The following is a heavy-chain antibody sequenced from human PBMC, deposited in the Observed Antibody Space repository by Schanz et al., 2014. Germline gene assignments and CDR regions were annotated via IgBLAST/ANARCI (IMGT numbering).Heavy chain of an antibody. CDR3: ARDGGRDGYNLAFDV. CDR2: IYSDGST. Sequence: EVQLVESGGGLIQPGGSLRLSCAVSGFTVNTNYMSWVRQAPGKGLECVSIIYSDGSTYYVDSVKGRFIISRDNSKNTVYLQMNSLRAEDTAVYFCARDGGRDGYNLAFDVWGQGTLVTVSS. J-gene: IGHJ3*01. D-gene: IGHD5-12*01. V-gene: IGHV3-53*01. CDR1: GFTVNTNY.